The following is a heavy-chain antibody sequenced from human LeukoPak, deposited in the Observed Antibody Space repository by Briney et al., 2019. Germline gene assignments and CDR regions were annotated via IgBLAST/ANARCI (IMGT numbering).Heavy chain of an antibody. V-gene: IGHV3-7*01. J-gene: IGHJ4*02. Sequence: SGGSLRLSCAASGFTFSSYWMSWVRQAPGKGLEWVANIKQDGSEKYYVDSVKGRFTISRDNAKNSLYLQMNSLRAEDTAVYYCARPGSGSYYNSYYFDYWGQGTLVTVSS. CDR2: IKQDGSEK. CDR1: GFTFSSYW. CDR3: ARPGSGSYYNSYYFDY. D-gene: IGHD1-26*01.